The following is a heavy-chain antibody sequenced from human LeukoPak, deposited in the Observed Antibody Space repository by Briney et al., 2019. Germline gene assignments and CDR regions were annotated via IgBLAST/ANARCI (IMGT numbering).Heavy chain of an antibody. Sequence: GASVKVSCKASGYTFTSYDINWVRQATGQGLEWMGWMNPNSGNTGYAQKFQGRVTMTRNTSISTAYMELSSLRAEDTAVYYCARDYWVPMTTVTTGIDYWGQGTLVTVSS. CDR3: ARDYWVPMTTVTTGIDY. D-gene: IGHD4-17*01. CDR1: GYTFTSYD. V-gene: IGHV1-8*01. J-gene: IGHJ4*02. CDR2: MNPNSGNT.